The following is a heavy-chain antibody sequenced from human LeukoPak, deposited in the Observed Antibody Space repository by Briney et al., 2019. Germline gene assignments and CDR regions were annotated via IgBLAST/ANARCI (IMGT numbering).Heavy chain of an antibody. CDR1: GFTFGDYA. Sequence: GGSLRLSCTASGFTFGDYAMSWFRQAPGKGLEWVGFIRSKAYGGTTEYAASVKGSFTISRDDSKSIAYLQMNSLKTEDTAVYYCTRDLNGDYGFAFDIWGQGTMVTVSS. J-gene: IGHJ3*02. CDR2: IRSKAYGGTT. V-gene: IGHV3-49*03. D-gene: IGHD4-17*01. CDR3: TRDLNGDYGFAFDI.